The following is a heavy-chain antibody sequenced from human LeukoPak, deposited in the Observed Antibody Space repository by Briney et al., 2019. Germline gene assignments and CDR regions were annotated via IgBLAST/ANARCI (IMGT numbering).Heavy chain of an antibody. D-gene: IGHD6-19*01. Sequence: GGTLRLSCAASGFTFSSYGMSWVRQAPGKGLEWVSGISGSGGRIYYVDSVKGRFTISRDNSKNTLYLQMNSLRAEDTAVYYCARGSSGWYGIDYWGQGALVNVSS. CDR1: GFTFSSYG. J-gene: IGHJ4*02. CDR2: ISGSGGRI. V-gene: IGHV3-23*01. CDR3: ARGSSGWYGIDY.